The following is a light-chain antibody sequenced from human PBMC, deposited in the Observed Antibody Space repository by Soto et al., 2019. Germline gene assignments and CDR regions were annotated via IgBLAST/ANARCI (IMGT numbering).Light chain of an antibody. CDR1: QGISSY. V-gene: IGKV1-8*01. CDR3: LQHYTSPRT. CDR2: GAS. J-gene: IGKJ1*01. Sequence: AIRMTQSPSSLSASTGDRVTITCRASQGISSYLAWYQQKPGKAPKLLIFGASNLESGVPSRFSGTGSGTEFILTITNLQPEDFATYYCLQHYTSPRTFSQGTKVDIK.